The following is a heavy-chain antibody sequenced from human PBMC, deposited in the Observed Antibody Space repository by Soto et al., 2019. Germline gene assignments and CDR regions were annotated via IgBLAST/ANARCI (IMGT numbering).Heavy chain of an antibody. J-gene: IGHJ4*02. Sequence: QLQLQESGPGLVKPSETLSLTCAVSGGSISGYYWTWIRQPPGKGLEWVGSLFYGGTIDYNASLKSRLTISVDTSKNQFSLKLRSVTAADTAVYYCVRHRGLAPAYWGQGTLVTASS. D-gene: IGHD3-10*01. V-gene: IGHV4-39*01. CDR2: LFYGGTI. CDR1: GGSISGYY. CDR3: VRHRGLAPAY.